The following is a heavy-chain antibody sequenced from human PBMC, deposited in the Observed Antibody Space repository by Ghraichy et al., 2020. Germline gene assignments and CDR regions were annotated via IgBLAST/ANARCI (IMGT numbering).Heavy chain of an antibody. CDR2: ISYDGSSK. CDR3: ARGHLLYSSGWKHDSFDY. Sequence: GGSLRLSCAASGFTFSSYAMHWVRQAPGKGLEWVAFISYDGSSKYYADSVKGRFTISRDNSKNTLYLQMNSLRAEDTAFYYCARGHLLYSSGWKHDSFDYWGQGTLVTVSS. CDR1: GFTFSSYA. D-gene: IGHD6-19*01. J-gene: IGHJ4*02. V-gene: IGHV3-30*04.